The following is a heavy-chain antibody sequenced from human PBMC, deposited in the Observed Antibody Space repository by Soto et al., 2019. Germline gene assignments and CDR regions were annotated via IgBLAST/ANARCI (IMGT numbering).Heavy chain of an antibody. D-gene: IGHD1-26*01. J-gene: IGHJ4*02. V-gene: IGHV1-18*01. CDR3: ARDLRKINSGSYRTPLGY. Sequence: VKVSCRASGYNFTSYGISWVRQAPGQGLEWMGWISPHNDRTKYARRFQDRVTMTTETPTSTVYMELGSLRSEDTAVYYCARDLRKINSGSYRTPLGYWGQGTLVTVSS. CDR1: GYNFTSYG. CDR2: ISPHNDRT.